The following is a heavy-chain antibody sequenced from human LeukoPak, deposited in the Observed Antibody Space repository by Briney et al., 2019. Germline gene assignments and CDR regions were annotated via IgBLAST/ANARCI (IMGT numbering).Heavy chain of an antibody. Sequence: KSSETLSLTCTVSGGSISSYYWSWIRQPAGKGLEWIGRIYTSGSTNYNPSLKSRVTMSVDTSKNQFSLKLSSVTAADTAVYYCAREYSYGYLYYYYYMDVWGKGTTVTISS. D-gene: IGHD5-18*01. V-gene: IGHV4-4*07. CDR3: AREYSYGYLYYYYYMDV. CDR2: IYTSGST. CDR1: GGSISSYY. J-gene: IGHJ6*03.